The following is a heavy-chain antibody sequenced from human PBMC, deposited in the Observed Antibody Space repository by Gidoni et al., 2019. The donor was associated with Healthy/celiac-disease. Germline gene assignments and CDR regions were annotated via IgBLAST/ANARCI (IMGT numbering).Heavy chain of an antibody. J-gene: IGHJ5*02. V-gene: IGHV4-34*01. CDR2: INHSGST. D-gene: IGHD2-2*01. CDR3: ARGSIPAASRPWFDP. CDR1: GGSFSGYY. Sequence: QVQLQQWGAGLLKPSETLSLTCAVYGGSFSGYYWIWVRQPPGKGLEWIGEINHSGSTNYNPSLKSRVTISVDTSKNQFSLKLSSVTAADTAVYYCARGSIPAASRPWFDPWGQGTLVTVSS.